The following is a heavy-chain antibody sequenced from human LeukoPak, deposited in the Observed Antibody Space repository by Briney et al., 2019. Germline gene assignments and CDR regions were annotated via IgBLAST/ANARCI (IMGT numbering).Heavy chain of an antibody. CDR1: GYTFTSYY. Sequence: ASVKVSCKASGYTFTSYYMHWVRQAPGQGLEWMGIINPSGGSTSYAQKFQGRVTMTRDTSTSTVYMELSSLRSEDTAVYYCARDIRYSSGWFAPPFDYWGQGTLVTVSS. V-gene: IGHV1-46*01. CDR2: INPSGGST. J-gene: IGHJ4*02. D-gene: IGHD6-19*01. CDR3: ARDIRYSSGWFAPPFDY.